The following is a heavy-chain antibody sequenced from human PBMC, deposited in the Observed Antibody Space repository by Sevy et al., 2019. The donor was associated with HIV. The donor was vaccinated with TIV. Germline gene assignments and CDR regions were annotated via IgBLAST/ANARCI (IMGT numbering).Heavy chain of an antibody. V-gene: IGHV3-30-3*01. J-gene: IGHJ5*02. CDR2: ISYDGSNK. CDR1: GFTFSSYA. Sequence: GGSLRLSCAASGFTFSSYAMHWVRQAPGKGLEWVAVISYDGSNKYYADSVKGRFTISRDNSKNTLYLQMNSLRAEDTAVYYCARDGDYYGSWSYYNPWGQGTLVTVSS. D-gene: IGHD3-10*01. CDR3: ARDGDYYGSWSYYNP.